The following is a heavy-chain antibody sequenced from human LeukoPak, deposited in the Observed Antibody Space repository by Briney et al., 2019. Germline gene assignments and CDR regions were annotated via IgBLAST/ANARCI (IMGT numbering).Heavy chain of an antibody. CDR3: ATWITMIVVVTSY. CDR2: IYYSVST. CDR1: GGSISSSSYY. V-gene: IGHV4-39*01. Sequence: SETLSLTCTVSGGSISSSSYYWGWIRQPPGKGPEWIVSIYYSVSTYYNPSLKSRVTISVDTSKTQFSLKLSSVTAADTAVYYCATWITMIVVVTSYWGQGTLVTVSS. J-gene: IGHJ4*02. D-gene: IGHD3-22*01.